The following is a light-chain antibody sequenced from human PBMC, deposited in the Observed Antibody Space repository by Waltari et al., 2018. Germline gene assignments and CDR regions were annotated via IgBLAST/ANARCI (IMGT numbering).Light chain of an antibody. J-gene: IGKJ4*01. Sequence: EIVLTQSPATLSLSPGVRATLSCRASQNIDYYLAWYQLKPGQAPRLLIYESAIRATGIPARFSGSGSGTDFTLTISSLEAEDFATYYCQQRSNWVLTFGGGTKVELK. V-gene: IGKV3-11*01. CDR3: QQRSNWVLT. CDR1: QNIDYY. CDR2: ESA.